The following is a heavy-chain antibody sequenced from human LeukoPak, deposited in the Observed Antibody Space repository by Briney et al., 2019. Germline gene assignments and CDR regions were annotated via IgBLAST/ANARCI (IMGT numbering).Heavy chain of an antibody. CDR3: ARTEMATITWVY. D-gene: IGHD5-24*01. Sequence: SETLSLTCTVSGGSISSYYWSWIRQPPGKGLEWIGEINHSGSTNYNPSLKSRVTISVDTSKNQFSLKLSSVTAADTAVYYCARTEMATITWVYWGQGTLATVSS. CDR2: INHSGST. J-gene: IGHJ4*02. CDR1: GGSISSYY. V-gene: IGHV4-34*01.